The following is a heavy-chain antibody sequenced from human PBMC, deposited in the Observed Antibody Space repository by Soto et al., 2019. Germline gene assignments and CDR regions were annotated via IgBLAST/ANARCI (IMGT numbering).Heavy chain of an antibody. CDR1: GFTFSSYG. J-gene: IGHJ6*02. D-gene: IGHD6-19*01. V-gene: IGHV3-30*03. Sequence: QVQLVESGGGVVQPGRSLRLSCAASGFTFSSYGMHWVRQAPGKGLEWVAVISYNGSNKYYADSVKGRFTISRDNSKNTLYLQMNSLRAEDTAVYYCALGGWYGLARSRNYYYGMDVWGQGTTVTVSS. CDR2: ISYNGSNK. CDR3: ALGGWYGLARSRNYYYGMDV.